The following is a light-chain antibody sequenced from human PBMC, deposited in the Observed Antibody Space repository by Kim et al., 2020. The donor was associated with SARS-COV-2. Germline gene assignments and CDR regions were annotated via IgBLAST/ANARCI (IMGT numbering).Light chain of an antibody. Sequence: GSPGERATLSCRASQSVSSNLAWYQQKPGQAPRLLIYGASTRATGIPARFSGSGSGTEFTLTISSLQSEDFAVYYCQQYNNWPLYTFGQGTKLEI. V-gene: IGKV3-15*01. CDR2: GAS. CDR3: QQYNNWPLYT. CDR1: QSVSSN. J-gene: IGKJ2*01.